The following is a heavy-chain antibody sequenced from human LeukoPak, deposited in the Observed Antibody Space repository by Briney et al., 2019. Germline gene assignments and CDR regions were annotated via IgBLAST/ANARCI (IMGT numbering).Heavy chain of an antibody. D-gene: IGHD3-10*01. CDR3: ARGVYYASGRSSYYYMDV. V-gene: IGHV4-4*07. Sequence: SETLSLTCTVSGGSISSYYWSWIRQPAGKGLEWIGRIYTSGSTNYNPSLKSRVTMSVDTSRHQFSLRLSSMTAADTALYYCARGVYYASGRSSYYYMDVWGKGTTVTVSS. CDR1: GGSISSYY. CDR2: IYTSGST. J-gene: IGHJ6*03.